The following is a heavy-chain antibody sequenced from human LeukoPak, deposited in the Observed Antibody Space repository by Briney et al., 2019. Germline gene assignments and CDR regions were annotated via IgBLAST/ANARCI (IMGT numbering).Heavy chain of an antibody. CDR2: IYHSGST. CDR3: ARDDVGIAAAGGLY. J-gene: IGHJ4*02. V-gene: IGHV4-4*02. D-gene: IGHD6-13*01. Sequence: SGTLSLTCAVSGGSISSSNWWSWVRQPPGKGLEWIGEIYHSGSTNYNPSLKSRVTISVDKSKNQFSLKLSSVTAADTAVYYCARDDVGIAAAGGLYWGQGTLVTVSS. CDR1: GGSISSSNW.